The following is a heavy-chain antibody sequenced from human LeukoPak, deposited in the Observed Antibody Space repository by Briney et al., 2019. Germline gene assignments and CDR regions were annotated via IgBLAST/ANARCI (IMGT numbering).Heavy chain of an antibody. J-gene: IGHJ4*02. CDR3: AKEPGNSSGYYFDY. Sequence: GRSLRLSCAASGFTFSSYGMHWVRQAPGKGLEWVAVIWYDGSNKYYADSVKGRFTISRDNSKNTLYLQMNSLRAEDTAVYYCAKEPGNSSGYYFDYWGQGTLVTVSS. CDR1: GFTFSSYG. D-gene: IGHD3-22*01. CDR2: IWYDGSNK. V-gene: IGHV3-33*06.